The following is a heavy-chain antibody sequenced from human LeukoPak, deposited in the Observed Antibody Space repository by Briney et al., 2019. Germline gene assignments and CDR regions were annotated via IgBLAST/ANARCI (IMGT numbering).Heavy chain of an antibody. CDR3: ARAEVAGYCSSTSCLYFDY. CDR2: IIPIFGTA. J-gene: IGHJ4*02. CDR1: EGTFSSYA. Sequence: SVQVSCKASEGTFSSYAISWVRQAPGQGLEWMGGIIPIFGTANYAQKFQGRVTITADESTSTAYMELSSLRSEDTAVYYCARAEVAGYCSSTSCLYFDYWGQGTLVTVSS. D-gene: IGHD2-2*01. V-gene: IGHV1-69*13.